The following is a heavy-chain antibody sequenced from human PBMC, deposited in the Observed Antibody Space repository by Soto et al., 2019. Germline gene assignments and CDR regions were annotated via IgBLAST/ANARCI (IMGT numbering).Heavy chain of an antibody. CDR2: IYYSGNT. J-gene: IGHJ6*02. D-gene: IGHD5-18*01. V-gene: IGHV4-30-4*01. CDR1: AGSISSGDYY. Sequence: QVQLQESGPGLVKPSQTLSLTCTVSAGSISSGDYYWSWIRQPPGKGLEWIGYIYYSGNTYYNPSLKSRVKILVDTSKNQCSLRVSFVTAADTAVYYCARALIQLWPHYYYGMDVWGQGTTVTVSS. CDR3: ARALIQLWPHYYYGMDV.